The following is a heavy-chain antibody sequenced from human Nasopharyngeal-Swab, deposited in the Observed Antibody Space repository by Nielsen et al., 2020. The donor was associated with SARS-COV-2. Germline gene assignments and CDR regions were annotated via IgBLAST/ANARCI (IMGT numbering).Heavy chain of an antibody. Sequence: GESLKISCAASGFTFSSYAMHWVRQAPGKGLEWVAVISYDGSNKYYADSAKGRFTISRDNSKNTLYLQMNSLRAEDTAVYYCARGGGYVDAFDIWGQGTMVTVSS. D-gene: IGHD3-16*01. CDR3: ARGGGYVDAFDI. CDR1: GFTFSSYA. CDR2: ISYDGSNK. J-gene: IGHJ3*02. V-gene: IGHV3-30-3*01.